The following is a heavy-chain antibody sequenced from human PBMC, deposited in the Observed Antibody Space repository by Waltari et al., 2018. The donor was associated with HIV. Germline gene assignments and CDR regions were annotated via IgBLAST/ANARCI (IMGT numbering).Heavy chain of an antibody. CDR2: ISSSGSA. V-gene: IGHV4-39*07. CDR1: GGSVTSSTYY. J-gene: IGHJ5*02. Sequence: QLQLQESGPGLVKPSETLSLTCTVSGGSVTSSTYYWCWIRQAPGRGLEWIGAISSSGSAYYNPSLESRVTISLDTSKNQFSLKLQSVTAADTAVYYCAGAPNGDFSWLDPWGQGTLVTVSS. CDR3: AGAPNGDFSWLDP. D-gene: IGHD4-17*01.